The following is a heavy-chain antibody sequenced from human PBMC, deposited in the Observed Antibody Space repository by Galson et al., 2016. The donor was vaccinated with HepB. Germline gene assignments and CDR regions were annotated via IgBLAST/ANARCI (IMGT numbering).Heavy chain of an antibody. D-gene: IGHD3-16*02. CDR3: ARDLHDYVWGTSRLIFYGVDV. V-gene: IGHV3-30-3*01. J-gene: IGHJ6*02. CDR1: GFTFRSYI. CDR2: ISYDGRNT. Sequence: SLRLSCAASGFTFRSYIFHWVRQSPGKGLEWVAAISYDGRNTFYADSVKGRHTIYRDNSQNPLSLQMNSLRGEDTAVYYCARDLHDYVWGTSRLIFYGVDVWGQGTTVIVSS.